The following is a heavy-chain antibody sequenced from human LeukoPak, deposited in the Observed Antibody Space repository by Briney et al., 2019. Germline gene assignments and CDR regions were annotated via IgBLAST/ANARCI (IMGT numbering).Heavy chain of an antibody. CDR2: ISSSSSTI. CDR3: ARGLFGGVIVSDY. J-gene: IGHJ4*02. D-gene: IGHD3-16*02. Sequence: GGSLRLSCAASGFTFSSYSMNWVRQAPGKGLEWVSYISSSSSTIYYADSVKGRFTISRDNAKNSLYLQMNSLRAEDTAVYYCARGLFGGVIVSDYWGQGTLVTVSP. V-gene: IGHV3-48*04. CDR1: GFTFSSYS.